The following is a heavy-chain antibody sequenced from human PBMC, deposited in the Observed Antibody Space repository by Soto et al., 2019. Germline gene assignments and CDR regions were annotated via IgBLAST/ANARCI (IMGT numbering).Heavy chain of an antibody. CDR2: INHSGST. V-gene: IGHV4-34*01. J-gene: IGHJ4*02. Sequence: SETLSLTCAVSGGPFSGYYWSWIRQPPGKGLEWIGEINHSGSTNYNPSLKSRVTISVDTSKTQFSLKLSSVTAADTAVYYCARGPMGYFDYWRQGTLVTVSS. CDR3: ARGPMGYFDY. D-gene: IGHD3-10*01. CDR1: GGPFSGYY.